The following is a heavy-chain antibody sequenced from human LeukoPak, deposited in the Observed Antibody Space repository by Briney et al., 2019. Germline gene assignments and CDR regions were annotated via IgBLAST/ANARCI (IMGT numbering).Heavy chain of an antibody. V-gene: IGHV4-38-2*02. Sequence: SETLSLTCTVSGYSISSGHYWGWIRQPPGKGLEWIGSMYHSGSTYYNPPLKSRVTISVDTSKNQFSLKLSSVTAADTAVYYCARRTFGGVIKYWGQGTLVTVSS. CDR2: MYHSGST. J-gene: IGHJ4*02. D-gene: IGHD3-16*02. CDR3: ARRTFGGVIKY. CDR1: GYSISSGHY.